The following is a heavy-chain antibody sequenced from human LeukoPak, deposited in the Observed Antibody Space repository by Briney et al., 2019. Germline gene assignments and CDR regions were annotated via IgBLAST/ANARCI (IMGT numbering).Heavy chain of an antibody. V-gene: IGHV4-59*08. CDR1: GGSISSYY. Sequence: ETLSLTCTVSGGSISSYYWSWIRQPPGKGLEWIGYIYYSGSTNYNPSLKSRVTISVDTSKNQFSLKLSSVTAADTAVYYCARLVASDTAMESYYYYYGMDVWGQGTTVTVSS. D-gene: IGHD5-18*01. CDR2: IYYSGST. J-gene: IGHJ6*02. CDR3: ARLVASDTAMESYYYYYGMDV.